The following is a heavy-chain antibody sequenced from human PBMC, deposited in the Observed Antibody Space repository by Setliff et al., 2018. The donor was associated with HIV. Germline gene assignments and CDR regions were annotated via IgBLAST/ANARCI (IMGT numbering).Heavy chain of an antibody. CDR3: ARAQALLRVYYMDV. D-gene: IGHD3-3*01. J-gene: IGHJ6*03. CDR2: ISAYNGNT. V-gene: IGHV1-18*01. CDR1: GYTFTKYG. Sequence: GASVKVSCKSSGYTFTKYGISWVRQAPGQGLEWMGWISAYNGNTYYAQNFQGRVTMTTDTSTSTAYMELRSLRSDDTAVYYCARAQALLRVYYMDVWGKGTTVTVSS.